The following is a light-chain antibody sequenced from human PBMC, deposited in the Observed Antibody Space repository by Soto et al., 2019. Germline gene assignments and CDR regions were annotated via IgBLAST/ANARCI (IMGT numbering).Light chain of an antibody. CDR3: QQFHNWPLS. CDR1: QSVSTSY. V-gene: IGKV3-15*01. CDR2: GAS. J-gene: IGKJ4*01. Sequence: EIVLTHSPATLSLSAGERSTLSCRASQSVSTSYLAWYQQKPGQAPRLLIYGASTRAAGIPARFNGGGSGTEFTLTISSLQSEDFALYYCQQFHNWPLSFGGGTKVDIK.